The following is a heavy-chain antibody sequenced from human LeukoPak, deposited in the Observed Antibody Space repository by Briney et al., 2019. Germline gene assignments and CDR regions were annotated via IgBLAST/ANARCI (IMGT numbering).Heavy chain of an antibody. CDR1: RITFSNYT. Sequence: GGSLRLSCAASRITFSNYTMNWVRQAPGKGLEWVSVIYSGGSTYYADSVKGRFTISRDNSKNTLYLQMNSLRAEDTAVYYCARDVPPGYSYGYGFDPWGQGTLVTVSS. CDR2: IYSGGST. CDR3: ARDVPPGYSYGYGFDP. V-gene: IGHV3-66*01. D-gene: IGHD5-18*01. J-gene: IGHJ5*02.